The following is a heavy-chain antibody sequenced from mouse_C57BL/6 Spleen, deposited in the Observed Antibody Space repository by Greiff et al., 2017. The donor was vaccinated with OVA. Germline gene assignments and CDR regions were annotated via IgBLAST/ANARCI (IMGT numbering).Heavy chain of an antibody. D-gene: IGHD2-3*01. CDR1: GYTFTDYN. CDR2: INPNNGGT. J-gene: IGHJ3*01. CDR3: ARPRDGYSPFAY. Sequence: VQLQQSGPELVKPGASVTIPCKASGYTFTDYNMDWVKQSHGKSLEWIGDINPNNGGTIYNQKFKGKATLTVDKSSSTAYMELRSLTSEDTAVYYCARPRDGYSPFAYWGQGTLVTVSA. V-gene: IGHV1-18*01.